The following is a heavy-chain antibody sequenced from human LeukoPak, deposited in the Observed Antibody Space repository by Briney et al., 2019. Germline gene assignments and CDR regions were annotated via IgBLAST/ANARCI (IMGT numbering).Heavy chain of an antibody. Sequence: SETLSLTCTVSGVSISSYYWSWIRQPAGKGLEWIGRIYTSGSTNSNHSLKSRVTMSVDTSKKQFSLKLSSVTAADTAVYYCARSSGSSANYYYYYMDVWGKGTTVTISS. CDR1: GVSISSYY. CDR3: ARSSGSSANYYYYYMDV. V-gene: IGHV4-4*07. D-gene: IGHD1-26*01. CDR2: IYTSGST. J-gene: IGHJ6*03.